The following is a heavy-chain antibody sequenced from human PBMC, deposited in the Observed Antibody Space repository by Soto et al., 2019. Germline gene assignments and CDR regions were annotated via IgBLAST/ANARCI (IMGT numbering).Heavy chain of an antibody. J-gene: IGHJ6*02. CDR2: IYYSGNT. CDR3: AKDAHSSGWYVGFRYYYYGMDV. CDR1: GGSISSGYYY. Sequence: SETLSLTCSVSGGSISSGYYYWSWIRQPPGKGLEWIGNIYYSGNTYYNPSLKSRLIISIDTSKNQFSLKVGSVTAADTAVYYCAKDAHSSGWYVGFRYYYYGMDVWGQGTTVTVSS. V-gene: IGHV4-30-4*01. D-gene: IGHD6-19*01.